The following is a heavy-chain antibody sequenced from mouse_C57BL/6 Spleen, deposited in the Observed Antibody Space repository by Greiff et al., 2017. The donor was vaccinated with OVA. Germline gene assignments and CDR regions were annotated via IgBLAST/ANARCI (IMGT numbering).Heavy chain of an antibody. J-gene: IGHJ2*01. CDR3: SRSGDGYLDY. Sequence: VQLHHPVPYLVKPVASVKMSFKASGYTFTIYWITLVKQRPGQGLEWIGDIYPGSVSTNYNEKFKSKATLTVDTSSSTAYMQLSSLTSEDSAVYYCSRSGDGYLDYWGQGTTLTGSS. V-gene: IGHV1-55*01. CDR1: GYTFTIYW. CDR2: IYPGSVST. D-gene: IGHD2-3*01.